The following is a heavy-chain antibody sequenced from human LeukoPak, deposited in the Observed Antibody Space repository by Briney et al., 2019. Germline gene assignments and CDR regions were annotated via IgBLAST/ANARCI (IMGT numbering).Heavy chain of an antibody. CDR2: ITSTSRDK. Sequence: GGPLRLSCVTSGFSFNDYNMNWVRQPPGRGVEWVSSITSTSRDKFYADSVRGRFTISRDNAKNSLFLQMDTLGAEDTAVYYCARDLSNYFLHYIDFWGQGTLVTVSS. CDR3: ARDLSNYFLHYIDF. CDR1: GFSFNDYN. J-gene: IGHJ4*02. V-gene: IGHV3-21*01. D-gene: IGHD4-11*01.